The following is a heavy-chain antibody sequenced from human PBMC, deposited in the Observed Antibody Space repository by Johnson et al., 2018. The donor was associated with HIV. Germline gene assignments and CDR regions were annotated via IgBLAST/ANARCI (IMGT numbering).Heavy chain of an antibody. CDR3: AKEGGYSTSLVFDI. CDR1: GFSFSNYA. J-gene: IGHJ3*02. Sequence: VQLVESGGGVVQPGRSLRLSCAASGFSFSNYAIEWVRQAPGKGLEWVGRIKSKTDGGTTDYAAPVKGRFTISRDDSKNTLFLQMNSLRAEDTAVYYCAKEGGYSTSLVFDIWGQGTMVTVSS. CDR2: IKSKTDGGTT. V-gene: IGHV3-15*01. D-gene: IGHD6-6*01.